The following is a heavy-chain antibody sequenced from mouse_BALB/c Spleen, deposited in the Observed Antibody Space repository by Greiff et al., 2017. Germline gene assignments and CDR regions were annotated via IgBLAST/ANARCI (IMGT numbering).Heavy chain of an antibody. CDR3: ARGIITTGWFAY. D-gene: IGHD1-1*01. Sequence: DVQLQESGPGLVKPSQSLSLTCSVTGYSITSGYYWNWIRQFPGNKLEWMGYISYDGSNNYNPSLKNRISITRDTSKNQFFLKLNSVTTEDTATYYCARGIITTGWFAYWGQGTLVTVSA. CDR1: GYSITSGYY. V-gene: IGHV3-6*02. CDR2: ISYDGSN. J-gene: IGHJ3*01.